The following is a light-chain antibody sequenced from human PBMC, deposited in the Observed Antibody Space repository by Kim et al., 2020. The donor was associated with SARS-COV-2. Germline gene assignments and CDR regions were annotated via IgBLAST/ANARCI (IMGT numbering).Light chain of an antibody. J-gene: IGKJ2*01. CDR1: QSLVNRDGNTY. CDR2: KVS. CDR3: MQGTHWPRYT. Sequence: PASSTCRSSQSLVNRDGNTYLTWYQQRPGQPPRRLIYKVSDRDSGVPDRFSGSGSGTDFTLKISGVEAEDVGVYYCMQGTHWPRYTFGQGTKLEI. V-gene: IGKV2-30*01.